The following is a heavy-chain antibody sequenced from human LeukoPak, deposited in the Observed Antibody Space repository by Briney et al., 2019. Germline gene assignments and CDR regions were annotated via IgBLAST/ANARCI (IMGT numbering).Heavy chain of an antibody. V-gene: IGHV3-30-3*01. D-gene: IGHD5-18*01. J-gene: IGHJ4*02. CDR1: GFTFSSYA. CDR3: ARDLSSEQLWLWLDY. CDR2: ISYDGSNK. Sequence: EGSLRLSCAASGFTFSSYAMHWVRQAPGKGLEWVAVISYDGSNKYYADSVKGRFTISRDNAKNSLYLQMNSLRDEDTAVYYCARDLSSEQLWLWLDYWGQGTLVTVSS.